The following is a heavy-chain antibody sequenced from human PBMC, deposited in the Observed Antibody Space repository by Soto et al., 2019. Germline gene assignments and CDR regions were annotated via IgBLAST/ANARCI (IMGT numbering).Heavy chain of an antibody. CDR2: IYHSGST. CDR1: GGSISSGGYS. CDR3: ARGCPSVIFGGNWFDS. Sequence: SETLSLTCAVSGGSISSGGYSWSWIRQPPGKGLEWIGYIYHSGSTYYNPSLKSRVTISVDRSKNQFSLKLSSVTAADTAVYYCARGCPSVIFGGNWFDSWGQGTLVTVSS. J-gene: IGHJ5*01. V-gene: IGHV4-30-2*01. D-gene: IGHD3-3*01.